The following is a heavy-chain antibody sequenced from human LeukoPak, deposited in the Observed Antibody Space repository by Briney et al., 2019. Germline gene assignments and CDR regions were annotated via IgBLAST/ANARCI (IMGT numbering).Heavy chain of an antibody. V-gene: IGHV4-34*01. Sequence: KPSETLSLTWAVYGGSFSGYYWGWIRQPPGKGLEWIGEINHSGSTNYNPSLKSRVTISVDTSKNQFSLKLSSVTAADTAVYYCARGPRVVAWATAMVNPFDYWGQGTLVTVSS. CDR3: ARGPRVVAWATAMVNPFDY. J-gene: IGHJ4*02. D-gene: IGHD5-18*01. CDR1: GGSFSGYY. CDR2: INHSGST.